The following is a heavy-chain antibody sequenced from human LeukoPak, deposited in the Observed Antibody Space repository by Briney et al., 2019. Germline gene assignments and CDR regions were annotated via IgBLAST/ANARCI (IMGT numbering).Heavy chain of an antibody. V-gene: IGHV3-30*04. D-gene: IGHD2-21*02. CDR1: GFPFSSYS. J-gene: IGHJ4*02. CDR3: ARDSCGDCYSCDH. Sequence: GGSLRLSCAASGFPFSSYSLHWVRQAPGKGMEWVAVISYDGSKIYFADSVKGRFTISRDNARNTVFLQMNSLRPEDTAVYFCARDSCGDCYSCDHWGQGTLVTVSS. CDR2: ISYDGSKI.